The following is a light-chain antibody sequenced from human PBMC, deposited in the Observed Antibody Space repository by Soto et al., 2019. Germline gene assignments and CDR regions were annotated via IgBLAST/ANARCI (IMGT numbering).Light chain of an antibody. V-gene: IGLV3-1*01. CDR1: KLGDKY. Sequence: SYELTQPPSVSVSPGQTASITCSGDKLGDKYTCWYQQKPGQSPVLVIYQLSHRPSGIPERFSGSNSGNTATLTISGTQAMDEADYYCQAWDSSTDVVFGGGTKLTVL. CDR2: QLS. CDR3: QAWDSSTDVV. J-gene: IGLJ2*01.